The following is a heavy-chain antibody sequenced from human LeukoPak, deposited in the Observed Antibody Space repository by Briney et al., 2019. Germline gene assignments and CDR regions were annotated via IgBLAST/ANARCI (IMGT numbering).Heavy chain of an antibody. CDR1: GYTFTGYF. CDR3: VRGAVAGTRGPLKDY. J-gene: IGHJ4*02. V-gene: IGHV1-2*02. Sequence: ASVKVSCKASGYTFTGYFMHWVRQAPGQGLEWMGWINPNSGATGYAPQLQGRVALTRDTSITTAYLELSSLRSDDTAVYFCVRGAVAGTRGPLKDYWGQGTLVTVSS. D-gene: IGHD6-19*01. CDR2: INPNSGAT.